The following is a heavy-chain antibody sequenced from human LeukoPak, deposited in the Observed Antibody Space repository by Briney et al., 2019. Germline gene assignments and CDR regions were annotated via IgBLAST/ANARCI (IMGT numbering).Heavy chain of an antibody. V-gene: IGHV1-69*13. D-gene: IGHD1-1*01. CDR3: ARENDSDAFDI. J-gene: IGHJ3*02. CDR1: GGTFSSYA. CDR2: IIPIFGTA. Sequence: SVKVSCKVSGGTFSSYAVSWVRQAPGQGLEWMGGIIPIFGTANYAQKFQGRVTITADESTSTAYMELSSLRSEDTAVYYCARENDSDAFDIWGQGTMVTVSS.